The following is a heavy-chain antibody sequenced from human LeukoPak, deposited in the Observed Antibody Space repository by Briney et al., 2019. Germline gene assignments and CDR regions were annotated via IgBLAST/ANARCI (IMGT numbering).Heavy chain of an antibody. CDR2: ISGSGGST. Sequence: GGSLRLSCAASRFTFSSYAMSWVRQAPGKGREWVSLISGSGGSTYYADSVKGRFAISRDNSKNTLYLQMNSLRAEDMAIYYCAKILEAAGIDYWGQGTLVTVSS. CDR1: RFTFSSYA. CDR3: AKILEAAGIDY. J-gene: IGHJ4*02. V-gene: IGHV3-23*01. D-gene: IGHD6-13*01.